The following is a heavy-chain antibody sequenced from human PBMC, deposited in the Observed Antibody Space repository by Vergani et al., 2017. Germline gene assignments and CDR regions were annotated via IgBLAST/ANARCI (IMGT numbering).Heavy chain of an antibody. D-gene: IGHD2-2*01. CDR1: GFTFSSYA. V-gene: IGHV3-23*01. J-gene: IGHJ4*02. Sequence: EVQLLESGGGLVQPGGSLRLSCAASGFTFSSYAMSWVRQAPGKGLEWVSAISGSGGSTYYADSVKGRFTISRDNAKNSLYLQMNSLRAEDTAVYYCATGSIVVVPAAHSASDYWGQGTLVTVSS. CDR2: ISGSGGST. CDR3: ATGSIVVVPAAHSASDY.